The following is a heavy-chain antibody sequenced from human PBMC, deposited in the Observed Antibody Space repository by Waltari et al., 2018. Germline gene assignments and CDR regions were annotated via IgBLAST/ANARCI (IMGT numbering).Heavy chain of an antibody. CDR3: ARDTIFYGSGSYDP. Sequence: QLVESGGGLVKPGSSLRLSCAASGFSFSDYTMHWLRRARGKERGVVSSISSKVKYIYYADSVRGRFSISRDNAENSLFLQMNNLRGEDTAVYYCARDTIFYGSGSYDPWGQGTRVTVSS. J-gene: IGHJ5*02. CDR2: ISSKVKYI. D-gene: IGHD3-10*01. V-gene: IGHV3-21*01. CDR1: GFSFSDYT.